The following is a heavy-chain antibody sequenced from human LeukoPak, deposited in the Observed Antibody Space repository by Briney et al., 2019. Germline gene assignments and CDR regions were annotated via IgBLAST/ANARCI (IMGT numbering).Heavy chain of an antibody. CDR1: GYSISSGYY. J-gene: IGHJ5*02. CDR2: INHSGST. Sequence: SETLSLTCTVSGYSISSGYYWGWIRQPPGKWLAWIWNINHSGSTYYNPSLKRRVTISVDTSKNQFSLKLISVTAADTAVYYCARAAGGSYYNWFDPWGQGTLVTVSS. D-gene: IGHD1-26*01. V-gene: IGHV4-38-2*02. CDR3: ARAAGGSYYNWFDP.